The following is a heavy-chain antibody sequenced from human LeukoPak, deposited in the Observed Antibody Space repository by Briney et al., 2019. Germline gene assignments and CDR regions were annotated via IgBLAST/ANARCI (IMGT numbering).Heavy chain of an antibody. CDR2: VIPIFGTA. J-gene: IGHJ5*02. Sequence: SVKVSCKASGGTFSSYAISWVRQASGQGLEWMGGVIPIFGTANYAQKFQGRVTITTDESTSTAYMELSSLRSEDTAVYYCARDNWNYLVNWFDPWGQGTLVTVSS. D-gene: IGHD1-7*01. V-gene: IGHV1-69*05. CDR3: ARDNWNYLVNWFDP. CDR1: GGTFSSYA.